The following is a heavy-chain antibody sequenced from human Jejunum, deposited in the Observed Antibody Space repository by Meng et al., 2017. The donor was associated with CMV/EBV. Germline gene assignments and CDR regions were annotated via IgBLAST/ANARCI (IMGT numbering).Heavy chain of an antibody. V-gene: IGHV4-30-4*08. J-gene: IGHJ5*02. CDR3: ASYYYDASGHNWFDA. D-gene: IGHD3-22*01. CDR2: ISYSGST. CDR1: GSLSSGDYS. Sequence: GSLSSGDYSWSWIRQAPGKGLEWIGYISYSGSTYYNPSLKTRITISIDTSKAQFSLKMSSVTAADTAVYYCASYYYDASGHNWFDAWGRGILVTVSS.